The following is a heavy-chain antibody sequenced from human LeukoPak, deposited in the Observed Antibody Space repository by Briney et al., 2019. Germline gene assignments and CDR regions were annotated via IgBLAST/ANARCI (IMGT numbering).Heavy chain of an antibody. CDR1: GGSISSSSYY. CDR3: ARGRLTYYYDSSGYYGY. Sequence: SETLSLTCTVSGGSISSSSYYWGWIRQPPGKGLEWIGSIYYSGSTYYNPSLKSRVTISVDTSKNQFSLKLSSVTAADTAVYYCARGRLTYYYDSSGYYGYWGQGTLVTVSS. J-gene: IGHJ4*02. CDR2: IYYSGST. V-gene: IGHV4-39*07. D-gene: IGHD3-22*01.